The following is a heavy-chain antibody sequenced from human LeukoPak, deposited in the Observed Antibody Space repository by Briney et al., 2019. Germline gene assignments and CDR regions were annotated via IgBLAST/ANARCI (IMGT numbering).Heavy chain of an antibody. CDR1: GVSISDINYY. CDR3: ARHQISSGWSLYFDS. D-gene: IGHD6-19*01. J-gene: IGHJ4*02. CDR2: VYYSGST. V-gene: IGHV4-39*07. Sequence: SETLSLTCNVSGVSISDINYYWAWIRQPPGKGLEWIASVYYSGSTHYNPSLKSRVTISGDTSKNQFSLKVTSVTVADTAVFYCARHQISSGWSLYFDSWGQGILVTVSS.